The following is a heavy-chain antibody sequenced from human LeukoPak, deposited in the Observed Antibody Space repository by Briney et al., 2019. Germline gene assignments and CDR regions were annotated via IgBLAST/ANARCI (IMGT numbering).Heavy chain of an antibody. D-gene: IGHD3-10*01. V-gene: IGHV4-59*01. CDR2: IYYSGST. CDR3: ARVGLWFGPAAFDI. CDR1: GGSISSYY. Sequence: SETLSLTCTVSGGSISSYYWSWIRQPPGKGLEWIGYIYYSGSTNYNPSLKSRVTISVDTSKNQFSLKLSSVTAADTAVYYCARVGLWFGPAAFDIWGQGTMVTASS. J-gene: IGHJ3*02.